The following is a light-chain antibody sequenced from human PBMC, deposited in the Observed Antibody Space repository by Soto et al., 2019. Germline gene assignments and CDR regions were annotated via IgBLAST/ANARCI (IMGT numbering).Light chain of an antibody. V-gene: IGKV1-5*01. Sequence: DIQMTQSPSTLSASVGDRVTITCRASQSISSWLAWYQQKPGKAPKLLIYDASSLESGVPSRFSGSGSGTEFTPPLSSRQPDVFTIYSSKKYNIYSPWTFGQGTKVEIK. CDR3: KKYNIYSPWT. J-gene: IGKJ1*01. CDR2: DAS. CDR1: QSISSW.